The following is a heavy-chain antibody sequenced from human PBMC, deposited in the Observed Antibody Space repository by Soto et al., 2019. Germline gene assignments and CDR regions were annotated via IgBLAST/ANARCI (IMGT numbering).Heavy chain of an antibody. D-gene: IGHD3-22*01. CDR2: IYHSGST. Sequence: PSETLSLTCTISGGSISSRSWWSWVRQPPGKGLEWIGEIYHSGSTNYNPSLKSRVTISVDKSKNQFSLKLSSVTAADTAVYYCARDWGYDDSSAAYGMDVWGQGTTVTVSS. CDR1: GGSISSRSW. J-gene: IGHJ6*02. V-gene: IGHV4-4*02. CDR3: ARDWGYDDSSAAYGMDV.